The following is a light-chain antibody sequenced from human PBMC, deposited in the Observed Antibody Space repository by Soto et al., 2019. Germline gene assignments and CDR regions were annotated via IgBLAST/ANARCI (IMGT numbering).Light chain of an antibody. Sequence: DFHMTQSPSSLSASVGDRVTITCLASQSISSYLNWYQQKQGKAPKLMIYEASSLQSGVPSRISGSGSGTDFTLTISSLQTEDVSTYYCQQANSFPITFGQGTRLEIK. CDR3: QQANSFPIT. CDR1: QSISSY. V-gene: IGKV1-39*01. CDR2: EAS. J-gene: IGKJ5*01.